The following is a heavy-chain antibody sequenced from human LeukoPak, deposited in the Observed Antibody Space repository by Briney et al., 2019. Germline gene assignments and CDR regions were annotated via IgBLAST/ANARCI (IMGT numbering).Heavy chain of an antibody. CDR2: IDWADDK. J-gene: IGHJ1*01. CDR1: GGSISSHY. V-gene: IGHV2-70*16. D-gene: IGHD4-23*01. Sequence: TLSLTCTVSGGSISSHYWSWIRQPPGKALEWLARIDWADDKFYSTSLRTRLTISKDTSKKQVVRAMTNLDAVDTATYYCVLDSTMTRMVTFQHLGQGILVTVSS. CDR3: VLDSTMTRMVTFQH.